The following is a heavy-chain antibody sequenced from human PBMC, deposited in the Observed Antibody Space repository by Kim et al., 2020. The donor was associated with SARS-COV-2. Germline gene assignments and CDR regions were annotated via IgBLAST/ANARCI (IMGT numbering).Heavy chain of an antibody. Sequence: GGSLRLSCAASGLTFTNAWMSWVRRAPGKGLEWVARIYSKIDGGTTEYAAPVKGRFAISRDDSRNTVYLQMNSLKTEDTAVYYCTRDPGRHEDYRNKGAFDVWGRGTTVTVSS. CDR2: IYSKIDGGTT. CDR3: TRDPGRHEDYRNKGAFDV. V-gene: IGHV3-15*01. D-gene: IGHD4-4*01. J-gene: IGHJ6*02. CDR1: GLTFTNAW.